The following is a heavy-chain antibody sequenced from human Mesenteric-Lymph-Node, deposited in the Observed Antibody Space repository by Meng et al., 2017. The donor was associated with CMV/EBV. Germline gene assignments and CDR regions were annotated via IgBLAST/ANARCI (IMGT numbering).Heavy chain of an antibody. J-gene: IGHJ1*01. Sequence: KASGGTFSRYAISWVRQAPGQGLEWMGRIIPILGIANYAQKFQGRVTITADKSTSTAYMELSSLRSEDTAVYYCASPPAPAAEYFQHWGQGTLVTVSS. D-gene: IGHD2-2*01. V-gene: IGHV1-69*04. CDR1: GGTFSRYA. CDR2: IIPILGIA. CDR3: ASPPAPAAEYFQH.